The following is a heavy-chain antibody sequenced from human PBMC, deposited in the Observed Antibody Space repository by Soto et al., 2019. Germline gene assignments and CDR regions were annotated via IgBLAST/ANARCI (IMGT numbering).Heavy chain of an antibody. D-gene: IGHD3-9*01. CDR1: GYTFTSYG. V-gene: IGHV1-18*01. CDR3: ARDPARYFDV. J-gene: IGHJ6*02. Sequence: QVQLVQSGAEVKKPGASVKVSCKASGYTFTSYGISWVRQAPGQGLEWMGWISAYNGNTHYGQKFQGRVTVTTAASTSTAYMELRSLRSDDTAVYYCARDPARYFDVWGQGTTVTVSS. CDR2: ISAYNGNT.